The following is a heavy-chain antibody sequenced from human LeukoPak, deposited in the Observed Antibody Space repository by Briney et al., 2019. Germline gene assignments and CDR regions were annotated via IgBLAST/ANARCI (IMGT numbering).Heavy chain of an antibody. J-gene: IGHJ4*02. V-gene: IGHV4-4*07. CDR3: TRKKGIAARPDY. Sequence: SETLSLTCTVSGGSISSYYWSWIRQPAGKGLEWIGRIYTSGSTNYNPSLKSRVTISVDTSKNQFSLKLSSVTAADTAVYYCTRKKGIAARPDYWGQGTLVTVSS. D-gene: IGHD6-6*01. CDR1: GGSISSYY. CDR2: IYTSGST.